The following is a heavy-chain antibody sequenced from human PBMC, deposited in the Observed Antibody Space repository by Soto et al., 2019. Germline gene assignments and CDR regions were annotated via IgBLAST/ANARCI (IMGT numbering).Heavy chain of an antibody. D-gene: IGHD4-17*01. V-gene: IGHV4-39*01. J-gene: IGHJ3*02. CDR1: GDSIIRSNYY. CDR3: VSRTVTTFNAFDI. CDR2: IYYSENT. Sequence: QLQLQESGPGLVKPSETLSLTCTVSGDSIIRSNYYWGWTRQPPGKGLEWIGSIYYSENTYYNPSLKSRVTISLDMSKNQLSLTLSSVTAADTAVYYCVSRTVTTFNAFDIWGQGTMVTVSS.